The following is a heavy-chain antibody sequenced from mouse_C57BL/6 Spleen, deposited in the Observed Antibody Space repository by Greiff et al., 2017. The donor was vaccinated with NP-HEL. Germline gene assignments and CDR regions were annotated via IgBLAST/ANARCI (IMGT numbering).Heavy chain of an antibody. J-gene: IGHJ1*03. V-gene: IGHV1-47*01. Sequence: VKLVESGAELVKPGASVKMSCKASGYTFTTYPIEWMKQNHGKSLEWIGNFHPYNDDTKYNEKFKGKATLTVEKSSSTVYLELSRLTSDDSAVYYCARGIYYGSSYWYFDVWGTGTTVTVSS. CDR1: GYTFTTYP. D-gene: IGHD1-1*01. CDR3: ARGIYYGSSYWYFDV. CDR2: FHPYNDDT.